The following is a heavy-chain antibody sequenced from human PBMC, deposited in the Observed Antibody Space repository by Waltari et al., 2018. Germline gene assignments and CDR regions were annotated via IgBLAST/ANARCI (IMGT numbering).Heavy chain of an antibody. V-gene: IGHV3-30-3*01. CDR3: ARDPRGAHAFDI. Sequence: QVQLVESGGGVVQPGRSLRLSCAASGFTFSSYAMHWVRQAPGKGLEWVAVISYDGSNKYYADSVKGRFTISRDNSKNTRYLQMNSLRAEDTAVYYCARDPRGAHAFDIWGQGTMVTVSS. CDR1: GFTFSSYA. J-gene: IGHJ3*02. CDR2: ISYDGSNK. D-gene: IGHD1-26*01.